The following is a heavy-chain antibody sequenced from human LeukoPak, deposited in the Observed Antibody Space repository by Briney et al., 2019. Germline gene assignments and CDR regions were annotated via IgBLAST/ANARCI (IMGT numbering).Heavy chain of an antibody. J-gene: IGHJ4*02. CDR3: ARVTGSGYPLDY. CDR1: GVSISSSNW. V-gene: IGHV4-4*02. D-gene: IGHD3-22*01. CDR2: IYHSGST. Sequence: PSETLSLTCAVSGVSISSSNWWSWVRQPPGQGLEWIGEIYHSGSTNYNPSLKSRVTISVDKSKTQFSLKLSSVTAADTAVYYCARVTGSGYPLDYWGQGTLVTVSS.